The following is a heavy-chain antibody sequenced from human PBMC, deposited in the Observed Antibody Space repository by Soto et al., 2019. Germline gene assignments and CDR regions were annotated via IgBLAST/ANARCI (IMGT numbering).Heavy chain of an antibody. V-gene: IGHV3-7*01. Sequence: EVQLVESGGGLVQPGGSLRLSCAASGFTFSSYWMSWVRQAPGKGLEWVANIKQDGSEKYYVDSVKGRFTISRDNAKNSLYLQMNSLRAEDTAVYYCARDRGRKGATDFDYWGQGTLVTVSS. D-gene: IGHD1-26*01. CDR1: GFTFSSYW. CDR2: IKQDGSEK. J-gene: IGHJ4*02. CDR3: ARDRGRKGATDFDY.